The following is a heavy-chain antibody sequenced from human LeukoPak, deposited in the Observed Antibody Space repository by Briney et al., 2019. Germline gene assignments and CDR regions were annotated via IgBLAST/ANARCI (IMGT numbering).Heavy chain of an antibody. D-gene: IGHD2-2*01. J-gene: IGHJ4*02. CDR1: GYIFTTYF. CDR3: ARGGIVPAASPFDY. Sequence: GASVKVSCKASGYIFTTYFIHWVRQAPGQGLEWMGWINPNSGGTKYAQTFQGRVTMTRDTSTSTVYMELSSLRSEDTAVYYCARGGIVPAASPFDYWGQGTLVTVSS. V-gene: IGHV1-2*02. CDR2: INPNSGGT.